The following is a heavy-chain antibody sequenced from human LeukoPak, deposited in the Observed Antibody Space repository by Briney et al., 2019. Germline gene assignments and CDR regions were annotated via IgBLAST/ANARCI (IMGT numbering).Heavy chain of an antibody. CDR1: GGTFSSYA. V-gene: IGHV1-69*04. Sequence: SVKVSCKASGGTFSSYATGWVRQAPGQGLEWMGRIIPILGIANYAQKFQGRVTITADKSTSTAYMELSSLRSEDTAVYYCARDLNKYYYDSSGYYSYAFDIWGQGTMVTVSS. CDR3: ARDLNKYYYDSSGYYSYAFDI. D-gene: IGHD3-22*01. CDR2: IIPILGIA. J-gene: IGHJ3*02.